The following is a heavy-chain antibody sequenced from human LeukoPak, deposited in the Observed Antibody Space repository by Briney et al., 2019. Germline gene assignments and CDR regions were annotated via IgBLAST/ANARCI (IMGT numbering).Heavy chain of an antibody. CDR3: AKESYYGSGSPGAY. Sequence: GGSLRLSCAASGFSFRSSAMHWVRQAPGKGLEWMAFMRSDGSDEHYADSVKGRFTISRDNSKNTLYLQMNSLRAEDTAVYYCAKESYYGSGSPGAYWGQGTLVTVSS. J-gene: IGHJ4*02. CDR1: GFSFRSSA. CDR2: MRSDGSDE. D-gene: IGHD3-10*01. V-gene: IGHV3-30*02.